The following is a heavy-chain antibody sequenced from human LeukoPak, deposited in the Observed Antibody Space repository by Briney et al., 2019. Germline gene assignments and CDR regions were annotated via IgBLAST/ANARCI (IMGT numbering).Heavy chain of an antibody. V-gene: IGHV3-23*01. J-gene: IGHJ4*02. CDR1: GFTFSSYA. CDR2: ISGSGGST. Sequence: GGSLRLSCAASGFTFSSYAMSWVRQAPGKGLEWVSAISGSGGSTYYADSVKGRFTISRDNSKNTLYLQMDSLRAEDTAVYYCAKDDGSGDLSRFDYWGQGTLVTVSS. D-gene: IGHD6-19*01. CDR3: AKDDGSGDLSRFDY.